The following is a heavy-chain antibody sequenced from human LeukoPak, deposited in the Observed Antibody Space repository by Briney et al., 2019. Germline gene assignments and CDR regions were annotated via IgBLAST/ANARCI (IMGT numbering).Heavy chain of an antibody. V-gene: IGHV4-34*01. CDR1: GGSFSGYY. Sequence: PSETLSLTCAVYGGSFSGYYWSWIRQPPGKGLEWIGEINHSGSTNYNPSLKSRVTISVDTSKNQFSLKLSSVTAADTAVYYCARAQRRGQWLVLDCWGQGTLVTVSS. CDR2: INHSGST. CDR3: ARAQRRGQWLVLDC. D-gene: IGHD6-19*01. J-gene: IGHJ4*02.